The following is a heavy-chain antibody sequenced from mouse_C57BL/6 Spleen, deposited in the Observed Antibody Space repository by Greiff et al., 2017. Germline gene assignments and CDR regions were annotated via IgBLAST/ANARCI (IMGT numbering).Heavy chain of an antibody. CDR3: TRGYKAFFAY. Sequence: LQESGAELVRPGASVTLSCKASGYTFTDYEMHWVKQTPVHGLEWIGAIDPETGGTAYNQKFKGKAILTADKSSSTAYMEIRSLTSEDSAVYYCTRGYKAFFAYWGQGTLVTVSA. J-gene: IGHJ3*01. CDR1: GYTFTDYE. CDR2: IDPETGGT. D-gene: IGHD2-14*01. V-gene: IGHV1-15*01.